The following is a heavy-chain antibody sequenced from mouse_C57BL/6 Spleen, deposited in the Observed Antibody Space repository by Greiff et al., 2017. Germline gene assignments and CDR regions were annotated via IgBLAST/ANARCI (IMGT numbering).Heavy chain of an antibody. CDR3: ARRGDSSGYEGYFDY. D-gene: IGHD3-2*02. J-gene: IGHJ2*01. V-gene: IGHV1-64*01. Sequence: QVQLQQPGAELVKPGASVKLSCKASGYTFTSYWMHWVKQRPGQGLEWIGMIHPNSGSTNYNEKFKSKATLTVDKSSSTAYMQLSSLTSEDSAVYYCARRGDSSGYEGYFDYWGQGTTLTVSS. CDR2: IHPNSGST. CDR1: GYTFTSYW.